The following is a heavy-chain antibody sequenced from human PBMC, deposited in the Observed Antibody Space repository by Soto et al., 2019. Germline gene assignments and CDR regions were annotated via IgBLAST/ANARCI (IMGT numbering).Heavy chain of an antibody. CDR1: GYTFTGYY. CDR3: ARVGMESESHYYGMDV. V-gene: IGHV1-2*04. J-gene: IGHJ6*02. CDR2: INPNSGGT. Sequence: QVQLVQSGAEVKKPGASVKVSCKASGYTFTGYYMHWVRQAPGQGLEWMGWINPNSGGTNYAQKFQGWVTVTRDTSISTAYMELSRLRSDDTAVYYCARVGMESESHYYGMDVWGQGTTVTVSS. D-gene: IGHD3-3*01.